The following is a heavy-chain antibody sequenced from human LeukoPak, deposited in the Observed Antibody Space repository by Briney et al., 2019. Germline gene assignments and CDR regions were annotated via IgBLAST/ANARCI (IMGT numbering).Heavy chain of an antibody. D-gene: IGHD3-3*01. Sequence: ASVKVSCKASGYTFTSYGISWVRQAPGQGLEWMGWISAYNGSTNYAQKLQGRVTMTTDTSTSTAYMELRSLRSDDTAVYYCARAGRYYDFWSGYYISWFDPWGQGALVTVSS. V-gene: IGHV1-18*01. CDR3: ARAGRYYDFWSGYYISWFDP. CDR1: GYTFTSYG. CDR2: ISAYNGST. J-gene: IGHJ5*02.